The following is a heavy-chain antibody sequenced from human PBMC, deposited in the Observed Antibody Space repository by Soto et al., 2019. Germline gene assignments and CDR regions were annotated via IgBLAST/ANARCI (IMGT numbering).Heavy chain of an antibody. Sequence: GGSLRLSCAASGFTFSNFVMHWVRQAPGKGLEWVAATSYNGKNKDHADSVKGRFTISRDNSKNTLYLQMNSLRHEDTAVYFCARERAIAATGIFYYWGQGTLVTVSS. CDR3: ARERAIAATGIFYY. D-gene: IGHD6-13*01. CDR1: GFTFSNFV. CDR2: TSYNGKNK. V-gene: IGHV3-30*04. J-gene: IGHJ4*02.